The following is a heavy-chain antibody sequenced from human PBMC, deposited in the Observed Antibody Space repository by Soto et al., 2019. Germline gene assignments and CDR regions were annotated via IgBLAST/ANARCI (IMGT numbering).Heavy chain of an antibody. CDR3: ARDGGAQQPGAYYYYGMDV. J-gene: IGHJ6*02. V-gene: IGHV1-46*01. D-gene: IGHD6-13*01. Sequence: ASVKVSCKASGGTFSSYAISWVRQAPGQGLEWMGIINPSGGSTGYAQKFQGRVTMTRDTSTSTVYMELSSLRSEDTAVYYCARDGGAQQPGAYYYYGMDVWGQGTTVTVSS. CDR2: INPSGGST. CDR1: GGTFSSYA.